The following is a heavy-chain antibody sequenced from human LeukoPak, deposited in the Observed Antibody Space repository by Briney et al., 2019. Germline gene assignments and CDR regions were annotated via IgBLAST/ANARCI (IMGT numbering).Heavy chain of an antibody. CDR2: IYTSGST. Sequence: PSQTLSLTCTVSGGSISSGCYYWSWIRQPAGKGLEWIGRIYTSGSTNYNPSLKSRVTISVDTSKNQFSLKLSSVTAADTAVYYCARDQDIYDSSGTAPAFDIWGQGTMVTVS. J-gene: IGHJ3*02. CDR3: ARDQDIYDSSGTAPAFDI. D-gene: IGHD3-22*01. V-gene: IGHV4-61*02. CDR1: GGSISSGCYY.